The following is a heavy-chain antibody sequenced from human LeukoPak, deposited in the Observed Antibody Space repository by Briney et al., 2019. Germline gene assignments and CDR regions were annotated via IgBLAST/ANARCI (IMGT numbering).Heavy chain of an antibody. J-gene: IGHJ4*02. V-gene: IGHV3-23*01. Sequence: GGSLRLSCAASGFTFNNNAMSWVRQAPGKGLEWVSGISGSGGSAYYADSVKGRFTISRDISKDTLYLQMNSLRAEDTAVNYCAKAAGSGSYYNGFDSWGQGTLVTVSS. CDR3: AKAAGSGSYYNGFDS. D-gene: IGHD3-10*01. CDR2: ISGSGGSA. CDR1: GFTFNNNA.